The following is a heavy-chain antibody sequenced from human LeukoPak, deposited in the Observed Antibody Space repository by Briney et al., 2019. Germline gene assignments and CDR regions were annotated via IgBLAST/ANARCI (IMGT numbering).Heavy chain of an antibody. J-gene: IGHJ3*02. D-gene: IGHD6-19*01. Sequence: ASVKVSCKASGYTFTGYDMHWVRQAPGQGLEWMGWINPNSGGTNYAQKFQGRVTMTRDTSISTAYMELSSLRSDDTAVYYCARFNSGWYGAFDIWGQGTMVTVSS. CDR1: GYTFTGYD. V-gene: IGHV1-2*02. CDR3: ARFNSGWYGAFDI. CDR2: INPNSGGT.